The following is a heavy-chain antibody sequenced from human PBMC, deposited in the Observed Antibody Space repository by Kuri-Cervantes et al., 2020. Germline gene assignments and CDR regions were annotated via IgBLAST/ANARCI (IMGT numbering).Heavy chain of an antibody. CDR1: GYSITSGYY. CDR3: VREKRPYGDYPPTFDY. J-gene: IGHJ4*02. Sequence: ESLKISCAVSGYSITSGYYWGWIRQPPGKGLEWIGDIYHSGSTYYNPSLKSRVTISVDTSKNQFSLKLSSVTAADTAVYYCVREKRPYGDYPPTFDYWGQGALVTVSS. CDR2: IYHSGST. V-gene: IGHV4-38-2*02. D-gene: IGHD4-17*01.